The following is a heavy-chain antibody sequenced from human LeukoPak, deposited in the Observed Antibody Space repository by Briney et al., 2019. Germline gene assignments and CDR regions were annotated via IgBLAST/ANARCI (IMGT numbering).Heavy chain of an antibody. J-gene: IGHJ4*02. Sequence: GGSLRPSCAASGFTFDDYAMHWVRQAPGKGLEWVSGISWNSGSIGYADSVKGRFTISRDNAKNTLYLQMNSLRAEDTAVYYCARDTMVRGFDYWGQGTLVTVSS. V-gene: IGHV3-9*01. CDR2: ISWNSGSI. CDR1: GFTFDDYA. D-gene: IGHD3-10*01. CDR3: ARDTMVRGFDY.